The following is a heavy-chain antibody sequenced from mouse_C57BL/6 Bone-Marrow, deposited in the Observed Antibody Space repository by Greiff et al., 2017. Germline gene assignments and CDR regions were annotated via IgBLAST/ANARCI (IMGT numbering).Heavy chain of an antibody. J-gene: IGHJ4*01. Sequence: QVQLQQSGPELVKPGASVKISCKASGYTFTDYYINWVKQRPGQGLEWIGWIFPGSGSTYYNEKFKGKATLTVDKSSSTAYMLLSSLTAEDSAVYFCASPYGSSYYYAMDYWGQGTSVTVSS. CDR3: ASPYGSSYYYAMDY. D-gene: IGHD1-1*01. CDR1: GYTFTDYY. CDR2: IFPGSGST. V-gene: IGHV1-75*01.